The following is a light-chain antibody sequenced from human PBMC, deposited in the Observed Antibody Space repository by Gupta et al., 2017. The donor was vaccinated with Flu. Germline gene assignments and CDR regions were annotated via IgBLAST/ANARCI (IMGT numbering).Light chain of an antibody. CDR2: GAS. CDR1: QSVSSNY. V-gene: IGKV3-20*01. CDR3: QQYGNSPQT. Sequence: GPLSLSPGERATLSCRASQSVSSNYLAWYQQKPGQAPRLLIYGASTRASDIPDRFSGSGSGTDFTLTISRLEPDDSAVYCCQQYGNSPQTFGQGTKVEIK. J-gene: IGKJ1*01.